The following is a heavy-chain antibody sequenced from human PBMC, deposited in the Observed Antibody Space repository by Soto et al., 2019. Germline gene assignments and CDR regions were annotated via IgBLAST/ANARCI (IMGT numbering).Heavy chain of an antibody. CDR3: ARWGGYSGYDGDNWFDP. CDR1: GDSVSSNSAA. Sequence: PSQTLSLTCAISGDSVSSNSAAWNWIRQSPSRGLEWLGRTYYRSKWYNDYAVSVKSRITINPDTSKNQFSRQLNSVTPEDTAVYYCARWGGYSGYDGDNWFDPWGQGTLVTVSS. D-gene: IGHD5-12*01. V-gene: IGHV6-1*01. CDR2: TYYRSKWYN. J-gene: IGHJ5*02.